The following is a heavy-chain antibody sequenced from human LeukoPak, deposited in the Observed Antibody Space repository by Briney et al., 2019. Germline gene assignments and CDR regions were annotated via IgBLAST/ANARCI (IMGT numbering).Heavy chain of an antibody. J-gene: IGHJ3*02. CDR3: ARENTAAERFGFDI. Sequence: GGSLRLSCEASGFTFSQYWMHWVRQAPGKGLVWVSRIEKDGSTTSDADSVKGRFTISRGNAKSTLYLQMNSLRAEDTTIYYCARENTAAERFGFDIWGRGTMVTVSS. CDR1: GFTFSQYW. D-gene: IGHD3-10*01. CDR2: IEKDGSTT. V-gene: IGHV3-74*01.